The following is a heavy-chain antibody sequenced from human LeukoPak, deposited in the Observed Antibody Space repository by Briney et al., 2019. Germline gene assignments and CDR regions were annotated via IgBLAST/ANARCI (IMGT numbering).Heavy chain of an antibody. J-gene: IGHJ4*02. V-gene: IGHV4/OR15-8*01. CDR1: GGSLSTNTW. CDR2: TSHDGNA. D-gene: IGHD4-23*01. Sequence: PSETLSLTCAVSGGSLSTNTWWSWVRQPPGKGLGWIGQTSHDGNADYTPSLKSRVTISVDRSKNQLSLKLNSVTAADSAVYYCAKHGGRYFDSWGRGTLVTVSS. CDR3: AKHGGRYFDS.